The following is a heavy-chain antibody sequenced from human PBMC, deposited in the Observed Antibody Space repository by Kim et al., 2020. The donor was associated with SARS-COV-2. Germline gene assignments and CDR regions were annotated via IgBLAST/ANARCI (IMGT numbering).Heavy chain of an antibody. D-gene: IGHD3-22*01. CDR3: ARMRREYYYDSSGYSDLYYFDY. Sequence: SETLSLTCTVSGGSISSYYWSWIRQPPGKGLEWIGYIYYSGSTNYNPSLKSRVTISVDTSKNQFSLKLSSVTAADTAVYYCARMRREYYYDSSGYSDLYYFDYWGQGTLVTVSS. CDR2: IYYSGST. J-gene: IGHJ4*02. CDR1: GGSISSYY. V-gene: IGHV4-59*01.